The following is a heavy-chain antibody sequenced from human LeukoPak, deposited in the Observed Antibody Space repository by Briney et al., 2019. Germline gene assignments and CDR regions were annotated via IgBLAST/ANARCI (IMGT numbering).Heavy chain of an antibody. CDR2: INPNGGAT. CDR1: GYIFTGYY. Sequence: ASVKVSCKASGYIFTGYYLFWVRQAPGQGLEWMGWINPNGGATRYAQKFQGRVTLTCDTSIRTTYMELSSLTSDDTAVYYCARDERYSDADHHYPDLGYWGQGTLVTVFS. CDR3: ARDERYSDADHHYPDLGY. V-gene: IGHV1-2*02. J-gene: IGHJ4*02. D-gene: IGHD3-16*01.